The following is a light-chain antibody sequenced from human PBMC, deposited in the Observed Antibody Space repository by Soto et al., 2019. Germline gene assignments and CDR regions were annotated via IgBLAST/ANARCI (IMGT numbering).Light chain of an antibody. Sequence: QSALTQPASVSGSPGQSITISCTGTSSDVCGYNYVCWYKQHPGKAPQLMIYEVTNRPSGVSDRFSGSKSGNTASLTISGLQAEDEADYYCSSYTSSSTLYVFGTGTKVTVL. J-gene: IGLJ1*01. CDR3: SSYTSSSTLYV. CDR2: EVT. CDR1: SSDVCGYNY. V-gene: IGLV2-14*01.